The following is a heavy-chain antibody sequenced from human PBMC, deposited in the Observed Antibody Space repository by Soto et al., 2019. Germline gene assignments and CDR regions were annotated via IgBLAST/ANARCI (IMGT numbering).Heavy chain of an antibody. V-gene: IGHV4-59*01. D-gene: IGHD4-17*01. CDR3: AREPSSTVVTLGAFDI. Sequence: SETLSLTCTVSGGSISSYYWSWIRQPPGKGLEWIGYIYYSGSTNYNPSLKSRVTISVDTSKNQFSLKLTSVSAADTAVYYCAREPSSTVVTLGAFDIWGQGTMVTVSS. CDR1: GGSISSYY. CDR2: IYYSGST. J-gene: IGHJ3*02.